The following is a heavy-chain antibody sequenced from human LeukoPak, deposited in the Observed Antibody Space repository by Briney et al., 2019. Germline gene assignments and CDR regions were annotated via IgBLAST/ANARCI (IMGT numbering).Heavy chain of an antibody. J-gene: IGHJ6*02. V-gene: IGHV3-21*01. CDR1: GFTFSSYS. Sequence: GGSLRLSCAASGFTFSSYSMNWVRQAPGEGLEWVSSISTSSSYIYYADSVKGRFTISRDNAKNSLYLQMNSLRAEDTAVYYCASALDYYDSRPNPYGMDVWGQGTTVTVSS. CDR3: ASALDYYDSRPNPYGMDV. D-gene: IGHD3-22*01. CDR2: ISTSSSYI.